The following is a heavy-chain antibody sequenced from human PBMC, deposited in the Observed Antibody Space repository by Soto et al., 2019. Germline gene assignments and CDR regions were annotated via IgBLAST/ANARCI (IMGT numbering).Heavy chain of an antibody. CDR1: SGSINYSY. J-gene: IGHJ4*02. CDR2: ISYTGSA. CDR3: ARHGGKLGITGTMGNFDY. Sequence: SETLSLTCTVSSGSINYSYWTWIRQPPGKGLEWIGYISYTGSANYNASLKGRLTISVDTSKNQFSLKLSSVTAADTSVYYCARHGGKLGITGTMGNFDYWGQGSLVTVSS. V-gene: IGHV4-59*08. D-gene: IGHD1-20*01.